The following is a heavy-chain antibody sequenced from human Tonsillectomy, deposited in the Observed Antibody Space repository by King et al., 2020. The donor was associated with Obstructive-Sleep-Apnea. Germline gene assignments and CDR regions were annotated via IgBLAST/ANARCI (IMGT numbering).Heavy chain of an antibody. J-gene: IGHJ6*02. CDR1: GGTFSSYA. CDR2: IIPILGIA. CDR3: ARDQGGVETDMGNYYYGMDV. D-gene: IGHD5-18*01. Sequence: VQLVQSGAEVKKPGSSVKVSCKASGGTFSSYAISWVRQAPGQGLEWMGGIIPILGIANYAQKFQGRVTITADKSTSTAYMELSSLRSEDTAVYYCARDQGGVETDMGNYYYGMDVWGQGTTVTVSS. V-gene: IGHV1-69*04.